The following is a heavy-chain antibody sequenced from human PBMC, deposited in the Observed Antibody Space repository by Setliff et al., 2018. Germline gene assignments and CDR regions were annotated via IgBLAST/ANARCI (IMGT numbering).Heavy chain of an antibody. CDR1: GFTFSSYT. Sequence: GGSLRLSCAASGFTFSSYTMSWVRQAPGKGLEWVSAISGSGGSTYYADSVKGRFTISRDNSKNTLYLQMNSLRAEDTAVYYCVKDPQIRFLEWLSRVYFDYWGQGTLVTVSS. CDR2: ISGSGGST. D-gene: IGHD3-3*01. J-gene: IGHJ4*02. CDR3: VKDPQIRFLEWLSRVYFDY. V-gene: IGHV3-23*01.